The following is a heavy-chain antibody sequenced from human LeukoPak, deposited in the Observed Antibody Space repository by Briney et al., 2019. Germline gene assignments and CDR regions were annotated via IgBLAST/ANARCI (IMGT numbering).Heavy chain of an antibody. J-gene: IGHJ3*02. CDR2: ISWNSGSI. V-gene: IGHV3-9*01. CDR1: GFTFDDYA. Sequence: PGGSLRLSCAASGFTFDDYAMHWVRQAPGKGLEWVSGISWNSGSIGYADSVKGRFTISGDNAKNSLYLQMNRLRAEDTALYYCAKGSPTVSGGAFDIWGQGTMVTVSS. CDR3: AKGSPTVSGGAFDI. D-gene: IGHD4-17*01.